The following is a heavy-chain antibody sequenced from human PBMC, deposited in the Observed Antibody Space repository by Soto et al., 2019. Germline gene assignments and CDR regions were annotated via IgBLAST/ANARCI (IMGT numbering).Heavy chain of an antibody. J-gene: IGHJ6*02. CDR2: IFYSGTT. CDR3: ARVGGGCSSTSCYSYYYYYGMDV. D-gene: IGHD2-2*01. Sequence: PSETLSLTCTVSGGSISSYYWSWTRQPPGKGLEWVGYIFYSGTTNYNPSLKSRVTISLDTSKNQFSLKLSSVTAADTAVYYCARVGGGCSSTSCYSYYYYYGMDVWGQGTTVTVYS. V-gene: IGHV4-59*01. CDR1: GGSISSYY.